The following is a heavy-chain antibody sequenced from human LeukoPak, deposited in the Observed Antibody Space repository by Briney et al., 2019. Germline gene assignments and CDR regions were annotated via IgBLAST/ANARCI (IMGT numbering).Heavy chain of an antibody. J-gene: IGHJ4*02. V-gene: IGHV3-30*02. D-gene: IGHD6-6*01. Sequence: GGSLRLSCAASGFTFKSYGMHWVRQAPGKGLEWVAVIWFDGNNKYYVDSVKGRFTISRDNSRNTLYLQMNSLRAEDTAVYYCAKDRGGIAARPAHFDYWGQGTLVTVSS. CDR3: AKDRGGIAARPAHFDY. CDR1: GFTFKSYG. CDR2: IWFDGNNK.